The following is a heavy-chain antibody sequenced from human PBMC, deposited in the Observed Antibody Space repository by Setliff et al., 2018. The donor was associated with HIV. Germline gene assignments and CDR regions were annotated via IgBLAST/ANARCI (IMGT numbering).Heavy chain of an antibody. CDR2: IYSTGST. J-gene: IGHJ4*02. D-gene: IGHD4-17*01. CDR3: AKGGGFYGDYTFDH. V-gene: IGHV4-59*11. CDR1: GPSINIHY. Sequence: KTSETLSLTCTVSGPSINIHYWTWIRQSPGKAFEWIGYIYSTGSTNHNPSLQSRVTISIVASRNQFSLKVTSVTAADTAVYYCAKGGGFYGDYTFDHWGQGTQVTVSS.